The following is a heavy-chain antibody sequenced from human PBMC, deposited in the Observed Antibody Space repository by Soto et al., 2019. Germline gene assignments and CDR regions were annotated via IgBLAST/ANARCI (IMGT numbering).Heavy chain of an antibody. CDR2: TPGSGGSS. CDR3: ARGGSTGWFYFDF. Sequence: GGSLRLSCAASGFTFKSYAMNWVRQAPGKGLEWVASTPGSGGSSYYADSVKGRFTISRDNSKNTLYLDLNSLKAEDTAMYYCARGGSTGWFYFDFWGQGTQVTVSS. V-gene: IGHV3-23*01. CDR1: GFTFKSYA. D-gene: IGHD6-19*01. J-gene: IGHJ4*02.